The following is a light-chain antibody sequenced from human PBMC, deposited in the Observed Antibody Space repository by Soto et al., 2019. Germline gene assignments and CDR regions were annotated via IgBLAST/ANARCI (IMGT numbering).Light chain of an antibody. V-gene: IGKV1-39*01. Sequence: EIQVTQNQSSLSASVRYRVTITGLASQGISTYLNWYQQKPGKAPKVLIYAASSLQSGVPSRFSGSGSETDFTLTISSLQPEDFATYSCQQSTSITWTFGQVAKLDIK. CDR2: AAS. J-gene: IGKJ1*01. CDR1: QGISTY. CDR3: QQSTSITWT.